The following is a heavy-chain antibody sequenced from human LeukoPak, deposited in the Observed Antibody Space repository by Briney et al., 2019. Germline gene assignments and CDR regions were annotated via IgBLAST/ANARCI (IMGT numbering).Heavy chain of an antibody. J-gene: IGHJ3*02. Sequence: GGSLRLSCAASGFTFSNAWMSWVRQAPGKGLEWVGRIKSKTDGGTTDYAAPVKGRFTISRDDSKNTLYLQMNSLKTEDTAVYYCTTTGYYDSSGYRARLFGIWGQGTMVTVSS. CDR1: GFTFSNAW. V-gene: IGHV3-15*01. CDR3: TTTGYYDSSGYRARLFGI. CDR2: IKSKTDGGTT. D-gene: IGHD3-22*01.